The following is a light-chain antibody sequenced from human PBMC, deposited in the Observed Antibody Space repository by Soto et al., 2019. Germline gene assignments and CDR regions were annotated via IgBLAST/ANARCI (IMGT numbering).Light chain of an antibody. J-gene: IGKJ3*01. CDR1: ESISSW. CDR2: KAS. CDR3: QQYNSHLGIT. V-gene: IGKV1-5*03. Sequence: DIQMTQSPSTLSASLGDIVAITCRASESISSWLAWYQQKLGKAPKLLIYKASSLESGVPSRFSGSGSGTEFTLTISSLQPDDFATYYCQQYNSHLGITFGPGTKVDI.